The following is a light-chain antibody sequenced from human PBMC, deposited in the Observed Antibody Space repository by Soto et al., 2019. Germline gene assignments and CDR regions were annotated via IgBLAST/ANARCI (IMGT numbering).Light chain of an antibody. CDR1: QSISHW. V-gene: IGKV1-5*01. CDR3: QQYNGYRWT. CDR2: DAS. J-gene: IGKJ1*01. Sequence: DIQMTQSPATLSASVGDSVTITCRASQSISHWLAWYQQKPGKAPKFLIYDASSLESGVPSRFSGSGSGTEFTLTISSLQPNDFATYYCQQYNGYRWTFGQGTKV.